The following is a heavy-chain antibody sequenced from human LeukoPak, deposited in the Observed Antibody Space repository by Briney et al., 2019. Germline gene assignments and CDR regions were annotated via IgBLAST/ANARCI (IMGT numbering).Heavy chain of an antibody. Sequence: PGGPLRLSCAASGFTVSSNYMSWVRQAPGKGLEWVSVIYSGGSTYYADSVKGRFTISRDNSKNTLYLQMNSLRAEDTAVYYCARDGCSSTSCYSYYYYYYMDVWGKGTTVTVSS. CDR2: IYSGGST. CDR3: ARDGCSSTSCYSYYYYYYMDV. J-gene: IGHJ6*03. V-gene: IGHV3-66*02. D-gene: IGHD2-2*01. CDR1: GFTVSSNY.